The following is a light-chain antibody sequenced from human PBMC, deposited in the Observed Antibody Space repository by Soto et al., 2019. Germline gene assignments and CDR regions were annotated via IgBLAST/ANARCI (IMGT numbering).Light chain of an antibody. V-gene: IGKV3-15*01. Sequence: IVMTQSPATLSVFPGERATLSCRASQNVNHNLAWYQQKPGQAPSLLIYDASTRATGLAARFSGSGSGTDFTLTISSLQSEDFAVYFCQQYNNWPRTFGQGTKVDIK. CDR1: QNVNHN. CDR3: QQYNNWPRT. CDR2: DAS. J-gene: IGKJ1*01.